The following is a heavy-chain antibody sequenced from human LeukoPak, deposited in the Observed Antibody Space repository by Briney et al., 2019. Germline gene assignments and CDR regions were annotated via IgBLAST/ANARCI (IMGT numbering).Heavy chain of an antibody. CDR1: GGSLSGYY. D-gene: IGHD3-22*01. V-gene: IGHV4-34*01. Sequence: SETLSLTCAVCGGSLSGYYWTWIRQPPGKGLEWIGEINHSGSTNYTPSLKSRVTISEDTSQNQFSLKLSSVTAADTAVYYCARHRFTYYFESSGYHYGHEGFDYWGQGTRVTVSS. CDR2: INHSGST. J-gene: IGHJ4*02. CDR3: ARHRFTYYFESSGYHYGHEGFDY.